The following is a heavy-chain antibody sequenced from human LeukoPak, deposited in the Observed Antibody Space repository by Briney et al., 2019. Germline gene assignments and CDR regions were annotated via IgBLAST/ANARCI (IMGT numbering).Heavy chain of an antibody. CDR1: GFTFSTYA. V-gene: IGHV3-30-3*01. CDR3: ARAYYDILSHFDY. J-gene: IGHJ4*02. Sequence: GRSLRLSCAASGFTFSTYAMHWVRQAPGKGLEWVAVISYDGSNKYYADSVKGRFTISRDNSKNTLYPQMNSLRAEDTAVSYCARAYYDILSHFDYWGQGTLVTVSS. CDR2: ISYDGSNK. D-gene: IGHD3-9*01.